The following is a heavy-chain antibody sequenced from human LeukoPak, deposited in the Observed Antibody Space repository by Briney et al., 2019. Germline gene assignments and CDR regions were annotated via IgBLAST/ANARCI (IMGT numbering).Heavy chain of an antibody. CDR1: GFTFSSYE. CDR3: AKDVQSWPTYFDY. D-gene: IGHD1-1*01. V-gene: IGHV3-48*03. CDR2: ISRSGSDI. Sequence: GGSLRLSCAASGFTFSSYEMNWVRQAPGKGLEWISKISRSGSDIDYADSVKGRFTFTRDNAKNSLYLQMNSLRAADTAVYFCAKDVQSWPTYFDYWGQGTLVTVSS. J-gene: IGHJ4*02.